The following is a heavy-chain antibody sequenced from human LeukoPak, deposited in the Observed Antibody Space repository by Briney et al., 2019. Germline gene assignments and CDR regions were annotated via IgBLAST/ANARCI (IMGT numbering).Heavy chain of an antibody. D-gene: IGHD3-3*01. CDR2: ISGSGGST. CDR1: GFTFSSYA. Sequence: GGSLRLSCAASGFTFSSYAMSWVRQAPGKGLGWVSAISGSGGSTYYADSVKGRFTISRDNSKNTLYLQMNSPRAEDTAVYYCAKNSGHYDFWSGYSDYYYYMDVWGKGTTVTVSS. J-gene: IGHJ6*03. V-gene: IGHV3-23*01. CDR3: AKNSGHYDFWSGYSDYYYYMDV.